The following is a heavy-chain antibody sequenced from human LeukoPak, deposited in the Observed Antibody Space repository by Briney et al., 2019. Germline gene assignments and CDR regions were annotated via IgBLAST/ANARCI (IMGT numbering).Heavy chain of an antibody. CDR3: AKERPTVVVTKGFIDY. Sequence: GGSLRLSCAASGFTFSSYGMHWVRQAPGKGLEWVAVISYDGSNKYYADSVKGRFTISRDNSKNTLYLQMNSLRAEDTAVYYCAKERPTVVVTKGFIDYWGQGTLVTVSS. CDR1: GFTFSSYG. D-gene: IGHD3-22*01. CDR2: ISYDGSNK. J-gene: IGHJ4*02. V-gene: IGHV3-30*18.